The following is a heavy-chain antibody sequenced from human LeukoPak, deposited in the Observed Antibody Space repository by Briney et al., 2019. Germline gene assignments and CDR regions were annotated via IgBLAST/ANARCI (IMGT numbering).Heavy chain of an antibody. V-gene: IGHV3-21*01. J-gene: IGHJ4*02. D-gene: IGHD3-10*01. CDR1: GFTPSTSS. Sequence: GGSLRLSCAASGFTPSTSSMNWVRQAPGKGLEWVSAISTLDFINYADSVKGRFTVSRDHAKDSLYLQMNSLRAEDTAVYYCARILGDNGYGSGFFDYWGQGALVTVSS. CDR2: ISTLDFI. CDR3: ARILGDNGYGSGFFDY.